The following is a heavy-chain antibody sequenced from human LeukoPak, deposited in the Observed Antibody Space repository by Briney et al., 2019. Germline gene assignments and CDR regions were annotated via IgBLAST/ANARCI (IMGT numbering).Heavy chain of an antibody. V-gene: IGHV4-59*08. CDR3: ARGGYSSSWSLGMDV. D-gene: IGHD6-13*01. CDR2: IYYSGST. J-gene: IGHJ6*02. CDR1: GDSISNHY. Sequence: SETLSLTCTVSGDSISNHYWNWIRQPPGKGLEWIGYIYYSGSTNYNPSLESRVSISVDTSKNQFSLRLSSVTAADTAVYYCARGGYSSSWSLGMDVWGQGTTVTVSS.